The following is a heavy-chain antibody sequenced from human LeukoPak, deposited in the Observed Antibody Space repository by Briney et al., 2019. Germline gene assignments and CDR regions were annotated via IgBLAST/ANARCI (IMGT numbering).Heavy chain of an antibody. V-gene: IGHV1-2*02. J-gene: IGHJ6*03. CDR2: INPNSGGT. Sequence: ASVKVSCKASGYTFTGYYMHWVRQAPGQGLEWMGWINPNSGGTNYAQKFQGRVTMTRDTSISTAYMELSRLRSDDTAVYYCARSFRSYGYYYYYMDVWGKGTTVTVSS. D-gene: IGHD1-26*01. CDR1: GYTFTGYY. CDR3: ARSFRSYGYYYYYMDV.